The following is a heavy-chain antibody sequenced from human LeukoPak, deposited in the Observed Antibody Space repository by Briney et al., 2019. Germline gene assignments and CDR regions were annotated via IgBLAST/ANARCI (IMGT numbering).Heavy chain of an antibody. D-gene: IGHD3-10*02. CDR2: ISGSGSNT. CDR1: GFTFSSYA. J-gene: IGHJ6*04. CDR3: AELGITMIGGV. V-gene: IGHV3-23*01. Sequence: GGSLRLSCAASGFTFSSYAMSWVRQAPGKGLEWVSTISGSGSNTFYADSVKGRFTISRDNSKNTLYLQMNSLRAEDTAVYYCAELGITMIGGVWGKGTTVTISS.